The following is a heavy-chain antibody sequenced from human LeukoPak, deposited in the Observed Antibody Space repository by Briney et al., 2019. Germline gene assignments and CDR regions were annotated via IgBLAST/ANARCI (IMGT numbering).Heavy chain of an antibody. CDR2: IYTSGST. CDR3: AIDSSSSSTYFQH. Sequence: PSETLSLTCTVSGGSISSYYWSWIRQPAGKGLEWIGRIYTSGSTNYNPSLKSRVTISVDKSKNQFSLKLSSVTAADTAVYYCAIDSSSSSTYFQHWGQGTLVTVSS. J-gene: IGHJ1*01. CDR1: GGSISSYY. V-gene: IGHV4-4*07. D-gene: IGHD6-6*01.